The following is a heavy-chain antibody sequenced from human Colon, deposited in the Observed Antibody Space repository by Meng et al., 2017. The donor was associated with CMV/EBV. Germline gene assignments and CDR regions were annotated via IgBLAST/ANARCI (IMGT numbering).Heavy chain of an antibody. CDR1: GFPFSSYG. J-gene: IGHJ4*02. CDR3: ASDYYGDSGYGH. D-gene: IGHD3-22*01. CDR2: IRGNGVDT. V-gene: IGHV3-21*01. Sequence: GESLKISCAASGFPFSSYGMSWVRQAPGKGLEWVSAIRGNGVDTFYADSVRGRFIISRDNTKNSLSLQMNILRAGDTAVYYCASDYYGDSGYGHWGQGTLVTVSS.